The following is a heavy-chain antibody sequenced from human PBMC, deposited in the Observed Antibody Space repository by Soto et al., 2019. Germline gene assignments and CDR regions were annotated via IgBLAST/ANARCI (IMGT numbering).Heavy chain of an antibody. D-gene: IGHD6-6*01. CDR3: AREYSSSVDYYYGMDV. CDR2: IYYSGST. J-gene: IGHJ6*02. CDR1: GGSISSSSYY. Sequence: SETLSLTCTVSGGSISSSSYYWGWIRQPPGKGLEWIGSIYYSGSTYYNPSLKSRVTISVDTSKNQFSLKLSSVTAADTAVYYCAREYSSSVDYYYGMDVWGQGTTVTVSS. V-gene: IGHV4-39*02.